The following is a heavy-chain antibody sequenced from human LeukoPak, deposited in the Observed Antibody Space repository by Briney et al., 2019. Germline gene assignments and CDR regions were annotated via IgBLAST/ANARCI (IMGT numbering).Heavy chain of an antibody. CDR3: AKDHYWSIDY. D-gene: IGHD3-3*01. CDR1: GFDFSSNW. Sequence: GGSLRLSCAASGFDFSSNWMHWVRHAPGQGLVWVSRIKGDGISTNYADSVKGRFTISRDIAKNTLYLQMNSLRAEDTGVYYCAKDHYWSIDYWGRGTLVTAS. V-gene: IGHV3-74*01. CDR2: IKGDGIST. J-gene: IGHJ4*02.